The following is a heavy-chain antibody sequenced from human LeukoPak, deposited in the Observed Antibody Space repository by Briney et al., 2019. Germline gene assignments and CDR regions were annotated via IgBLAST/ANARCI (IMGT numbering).Heavy chain of an antibody. D-gene: IGHD1-26*01. CDR2: INPNSGGT. CDR1: GYTFTGYY. Sequence: ASVKVSCKASGYTFTGYYMHWVRQAPGQGLEWMGWINPNSGGTNYAQKFQGRVTMTRDTSISTAYMELSRLRSDDTAVYYCARDHPCGSYRTPTFDIWGQGTMVTVSS. CDR3: ARDHPCGSYRTPTFDI. J-gene: IGHJ3*02. V-gene: IGHV1-2*02.